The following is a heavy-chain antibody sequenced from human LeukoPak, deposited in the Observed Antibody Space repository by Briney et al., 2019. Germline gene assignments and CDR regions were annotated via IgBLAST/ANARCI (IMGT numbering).Heavy chain of an antibody. CDR1: GYTFTSYD. V-gene: IGHV1-8*01. CDR3: ARGRPYSSSWYPYFDY. D-gene: IGHD6-13*01. CDR2: MNPNSGNT. J-gene: IGHJ4*02. Sequence: ASVKVSCKASGYTFTSYDINWVRQATGQGLEWMGWMNPNSGNTGYAQKFQGRVTMTRNTSISTAYMELSSLRSEDTAVYYCARGRPYSSSWYPYFDYWGQGTLVTVSS.